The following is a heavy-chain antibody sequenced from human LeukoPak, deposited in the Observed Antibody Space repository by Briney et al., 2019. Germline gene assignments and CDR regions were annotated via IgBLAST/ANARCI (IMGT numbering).Heavy chain of an antibody. Sequence: WASVKVSCKASGYIFTSYGFSWVRQAPGQGLEWMAWISTYNGNTNYAQKLQGRVTMTTDTSTSTAYMELRSLRSDDTAVYYCAREADPSSGWYDYWGQGTLVTVSS. J-gene: IGHJ4*02. CDR3: AREADPSSGWYDY. D-gene: IGHD6-19*01. CDR2: ISTYNGNT. CDR1: GYIFTSYG. V-gene: IGHV1-18*01.